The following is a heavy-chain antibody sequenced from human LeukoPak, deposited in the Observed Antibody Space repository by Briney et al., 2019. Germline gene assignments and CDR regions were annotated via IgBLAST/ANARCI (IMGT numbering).Heavy chain of an antibody. CDR2: IRSKANSYAT. V-gene: IGHV3-73*01. D-gene: IGHD4-11*01. Sequence: GGSLRLSCAASGFTFSGSAMHWVRQASGKGLEWVGRIRSKANSYATAYAASVKGRFTISRDDSKNTAYLQMNSLKTEDTAVYYCTNHPDYSNANYYYYMDVWGKGTTVTVSS. CDR3: TNHPDYSNANYYYYMDV. CDR1: GFTFSGSA. J-gene: IGHJ6*03.